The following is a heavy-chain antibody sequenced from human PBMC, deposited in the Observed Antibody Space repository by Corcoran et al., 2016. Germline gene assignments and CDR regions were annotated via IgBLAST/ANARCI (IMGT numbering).Heavy chain of an antibody. CDR2: INHSGST. CDR3: ARGHPRDGSGSWGLDY. V-gene: IGHV4-34*01. CDR1: GGSFSGYY. Sequence: QVQLQQWGAGLLKPSETLSLTCAVYGGSFSGYYWSWIRQPPGKGLEWIGEINHSGSTNYNPSLKSRVTISVDTSKNQFSLKLSSVTAADTAGYYCARGHPRDGSGSWGLDYWGQGTLVTVSS. D-gene: IGHD3-10*01. J-gene: IGHJ4*02.